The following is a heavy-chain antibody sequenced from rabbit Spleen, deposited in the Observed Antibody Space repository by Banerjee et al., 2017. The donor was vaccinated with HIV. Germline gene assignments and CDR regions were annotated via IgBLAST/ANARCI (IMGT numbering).Heavy chain of an antibody. V-gene: IGHV1S45*01. D-gene: IGHD1-1*01. CDR2: IGTGSGTT. Sequence: ELVESGGGLVQPGESLKLSCKASGIDLSSYGISWVRQAPGKGPEWIGCIGTGSGTTYYASWAKGRFTISKTSSTTVTLQMTSLTAADTATYFCARDLTDVIGWNFGWWGPGTLVTVS. CDR1: GIDLSSYG. J-gene: IGHJ4*01. CDR3: ARDLTDVIGWNFGW.